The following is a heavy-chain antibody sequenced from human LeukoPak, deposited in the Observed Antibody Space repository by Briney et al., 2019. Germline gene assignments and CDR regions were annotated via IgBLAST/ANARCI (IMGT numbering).Heavy chain of an antibody. V-gene: IGHV4-4*07. J-gene: IGHJ5*02. CDR1: GGSISNYY. D-gene: IGHD6-13*01. CDR2: IYSSGST. Sequence: SETLSLTCTVSGGSISNYYWSWIRQPAGKGLQWIGHIYSSGSTNYNPSLTGRVTMSVDKSKNQLSLKLSSVTAADTAVYYCARREQQLVFGWFDPWGQGTLVTVSS. CDR3: ARREQQLVFGWFDP.